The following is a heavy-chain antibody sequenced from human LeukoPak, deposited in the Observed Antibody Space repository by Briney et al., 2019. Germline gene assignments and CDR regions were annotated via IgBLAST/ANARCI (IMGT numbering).Heavy chain of an antibody. CDR2: ISWNSCRR. J-gene: IGHJ4*02. D-gene: IGHD3-9*01. V-gene: IGHV3-9*03. CDR1: GFTFDDYA. CDR3: AKGPDYDILTPIDY. Sequence: PGGSLRLSCVGCGFTFDDYAMHWVRQAPGKGLEWVSGISWNSCRRGYAGSVKGRFTISRDNAKTSLYLQMNSLRAEDMALYYCAKGPDYDILTPIDYWGQGTLVTVSS.